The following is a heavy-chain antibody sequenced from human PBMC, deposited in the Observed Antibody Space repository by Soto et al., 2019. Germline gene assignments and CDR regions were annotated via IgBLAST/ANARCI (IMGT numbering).Heavy chain of an antibody. CDR2: ISWNSGSI. J-gene: IGHJ6*02. Sequence: EVQLVESGGGLVQPGRSLRLSCAASGFTFDDYAMHWVRQAPGKGLEWVSGISWNSGSIGYADSVKGRFTISRDNAKNSLYLQMNSLRAEDTALYYCAKELQRITIFGAHYYYGMDVWGQGTTVTVSS. CDR1: GFTFDDYA. D-gene: IGHD3-3*01. V-gene: IGHV3-9*01. CDR3: AKELQRITIFGAHYYYGMDV.